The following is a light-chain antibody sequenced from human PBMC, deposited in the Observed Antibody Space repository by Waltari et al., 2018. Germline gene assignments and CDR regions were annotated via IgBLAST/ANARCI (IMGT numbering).Light chain of an antibody. CDR1: QSLLPSNGKNY. J-gene: IGKJ1*01. CDR2: LGS. V-gene: IGKV2-28*01. Sequence: DIVMTQSPLSLSVTPGEPASISCRSSQSLLPSNGKNYLDWYLQKPGQSPQLLIYLGSNRDSGVPDRFSGSGSGTDFTLKISRVEAEDVGVYYCMQCLQTPWTFGQGTKVEIK. CDR3: MQCLQTPWT.